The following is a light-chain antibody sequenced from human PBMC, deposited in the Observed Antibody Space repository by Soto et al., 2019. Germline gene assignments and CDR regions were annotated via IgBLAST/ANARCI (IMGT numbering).Light chain of an antibody. Sequence: EILMTQSPATLSVSPGERATLSCRASQSVSSNLAWYQQKPGQAPRLLIYAVSTRATGIPARFSGSGSGTEFTLTINSLQFEDFAVYYCQQYNNWPPITFGQGTRLEIK. CDR1: QSVSSN. CDR3: QQYNNWPPIT. CDR2: AVS. V-gene: IGKV3-15*01. J-gene: IGKJ5*01.